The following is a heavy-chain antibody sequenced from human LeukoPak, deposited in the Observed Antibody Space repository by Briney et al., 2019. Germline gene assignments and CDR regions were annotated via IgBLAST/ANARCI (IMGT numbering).Heavy chain of an antibody. Sequence: PGGSLRLSCAASGFTFSSYSMNWVRQAPGKGLEWVSSISSSSSYIYYADSVKGRFTISRDNAKNSLYLQMNSLRAEDTAVYYCARVFASGELSASWFDPWGQGTLVTVSS. CDR2: ISSSSSYI. V-gene: IGHV3-21*01. CDR1: GFTFSSYS. D-gene: IGHD3-10*01. CDR3: ARVFASGELSASWFDP. J-gene: IGHJ5*02.